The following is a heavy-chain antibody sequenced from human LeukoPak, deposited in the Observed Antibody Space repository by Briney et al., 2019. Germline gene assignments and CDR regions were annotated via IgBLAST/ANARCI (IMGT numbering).Heavy chain of an antibody. CDR1: GYTFTGYY. V-gene: IGHV1-2*04. D-gene: IGHD6-13*01. Sequence: ASVKVSCKASGYTFTGYYMHWVRQAPGQGLEWMGWINPNSGGTNYAQKFQGWVTMTRDTSISTAYMELSRLRSDDKAVYYCAREGIAAAGTRVNFQHWGQGTLVTVSS. CDR3: AREGIAAAGTRVNFQH. CDR2: INPNSGGT. J-gene: IGHJ1*01.